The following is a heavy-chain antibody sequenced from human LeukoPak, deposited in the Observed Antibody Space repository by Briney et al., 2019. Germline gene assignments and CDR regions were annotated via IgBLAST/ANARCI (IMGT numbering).Heavy chain of an antibody. CDR1: SGSISGHY. CDR3: ARDQYFDFWSSTATPYYFDY. Sequence: SETLSLTCTVTSGSISGHYWSWIRQPAGKEMQWIRRIYTSGATNYNPSLKSRVTMSIDTSKKEFTLKLTSVTAADTAVYYCARDQYFDFWSSTATPYYFDYWGQGTLVTVSS. V-gene: IGHV4-4*07. D-gene: IGHD3-3*01. CDR2: IYTSGAT. J-gene: IGHJ4*02.